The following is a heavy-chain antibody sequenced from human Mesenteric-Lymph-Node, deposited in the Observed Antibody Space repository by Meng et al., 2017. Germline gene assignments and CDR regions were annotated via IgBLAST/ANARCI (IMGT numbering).Heavy chain of an antibody. CDR3: VREVVVVVATLLDY. CDR2: INPGNGDT. J-gene: IGHJ4*02. CDR1: GYTFTNYA. D-gene: IGHD2-15*01. V-gene: IGHV1-3*01. Sequence: VQLVQSGAEVKKPGASVKVSCKASGYTFTNYAMHWVRQGPGQRLEWMGWINPGNGDTKYSQEFQGRVTITRDTSASTAYMELSSLRSEDTAMYYCVREVVVVVATLLDYWGQGTLVTVSS.